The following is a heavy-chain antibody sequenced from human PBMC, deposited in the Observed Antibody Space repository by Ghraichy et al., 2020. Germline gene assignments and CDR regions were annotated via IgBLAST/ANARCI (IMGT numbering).Heavy chain of an antibody. J-gene: IGHJ3*02. CDR3: ARAISGGAFDI. CDR2: ISGNGAST. D-gene: IGHD3-9*01. CDR1: GFTFSRNA. Sequence: SCGGSGFTFSRNAMSWVRQAPGKGLEWVSGISGNGASTYYADSVKGRFTISRDNSKNTLYVQMNSLRVEDTAVYHCARAISGGAFDIWGQGTMVTVSS. V-gene: IGHV3-23*01.